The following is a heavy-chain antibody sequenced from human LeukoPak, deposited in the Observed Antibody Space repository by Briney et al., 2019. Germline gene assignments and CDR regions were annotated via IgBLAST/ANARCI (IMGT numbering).Heavy chain of an antibody. Sequence: GGSLRLSCAASGFTFSNDGMHWVRQAPGKGLEWVAFIRYDGNNKYYADSVKGRFTISRDNSKNTLYLQMNSLRAEDTAVYYCAHIVVVPAAIGEGFDYWGQGTLVTVSS. V-gene: IGHV3-30*02. CDR2: IRYDGNNK. D-gene: IGHD2-2*02. J-gene: IGHJ4*02. CDR3: AHIVVVPAAIGEGFDY. CDR1: GFTFSNDG.